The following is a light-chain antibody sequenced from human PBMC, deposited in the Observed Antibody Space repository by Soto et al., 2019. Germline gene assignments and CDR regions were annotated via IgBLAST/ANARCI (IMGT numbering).Light chain of an antibody. CDR2: DAS. J-gene: IGKJ3*01. CDR1: QSVSSY. CDR3: KQRSNSPPA. V-gene: IGKV3-11*01. Sequence: EIVLTQSPATLSLSPGERATVPCRPSQSVSSYLAWYQQKPGQAPRLLIYDASNRATGIPARFSGSGSGTDFTLAISSLETEDFAVYYCKQRSNSPPAFGTGTKVDIK.